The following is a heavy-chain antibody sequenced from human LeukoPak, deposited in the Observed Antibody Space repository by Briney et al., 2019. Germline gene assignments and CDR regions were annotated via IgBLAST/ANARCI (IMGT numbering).Heavy chain of an antibody. Sequence: PSETLSLTCTVSGGSISSGDYYWSWVRQPPGKGLEWIGEIYHSGSTNYNPSLKSRVTISVDKSKNQLSLKLSSVTAADTAVYYCARKTLFGPAASFDYWGQGTLVTVSS. CDR1: GGSISSGDYY. V-gene: IGHV4-4*02. D-gene: IGHD3-3*01. CDR2: IYHSGST. J-gene: IGHJ4*02. CDR3: ARKTLFGPAASFDY.